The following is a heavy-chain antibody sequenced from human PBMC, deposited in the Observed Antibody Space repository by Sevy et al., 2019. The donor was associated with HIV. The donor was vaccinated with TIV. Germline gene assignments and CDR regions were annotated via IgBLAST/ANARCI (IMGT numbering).Heavy chain of an antibody. CDR2: VYASSST. CDR3: AREDFGSSWLYYYIDV. J-gene: IGHJ6*03. D-gene: IGHD6-13*01. CDR1: GGSISGYY. V-gene: IGHV4-4*07. Sequence: SETLSLTCTVSGGSISGYYWSWIRQPAGKGLEWIGRVYASSSTNYNPSLRSRVTISVDTSRNQFSLNLQSVTAADTAVYYCAREDFGSSWLYYYIDVWEKGTPVTVSS.